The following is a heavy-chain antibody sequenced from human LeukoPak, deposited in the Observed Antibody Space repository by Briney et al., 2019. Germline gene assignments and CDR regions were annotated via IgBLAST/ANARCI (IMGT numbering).Heavy chain of an antibody. CDR1: GYSFTNYW. D-gene: IGHD6-13*01. CDR3: ARGIAAAAVTKFDY. CDR2: IHPDDSDT. J-gene: IGHJ4*02. Sequence: GESLKISRKGSGYSFTNYWIGWVRQMPGKGLEWMGIIHPDDSDTRYNPSFQGQVTISADKSISTAYLQWSSLKASDTAIYYCARGIAAAAVTKFDYWGQGTLVTVSS. V-gene: IGHV5-51*01.